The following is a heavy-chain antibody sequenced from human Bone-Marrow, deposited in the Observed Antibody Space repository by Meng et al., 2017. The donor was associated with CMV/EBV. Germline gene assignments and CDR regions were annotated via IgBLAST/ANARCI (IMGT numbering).Heavy chain of an antibody. V-gene: IGHV3-NL1*01. D-gene: IGHD3-22*01. CDR2: IYSGGST. CDR3: ASYDSSGLHFDY. Sequence: GESLKISCAASGFTFSSYGMHWVRQAPGKGLEWVSVIYSGGSTYYADSVKGRFTISRDNSKNTLYLQMNSLRAEDTAVYYCASYDSSGLHFDYWGQGTLVTVSS. CDR1: GFTFSSYG. J-gene: IGHJ4*02.